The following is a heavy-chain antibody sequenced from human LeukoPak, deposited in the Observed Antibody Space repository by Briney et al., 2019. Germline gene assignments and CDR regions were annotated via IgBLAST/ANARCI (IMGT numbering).Heavy chain of an antibody. CDR2: INWNGGST. J-gene: IGHJ3*02. CDR1: GFTLSSYE. CDR3: ARDSRPDYYDSSGYYWDDAFDI. D-gene: IGHD3-22*01. Sequence: GGSLRLSCTASGFTLSSYEMSWIRQAPGKGLEWVSGINWNGGSTGYADSVKGRFTISRDNAKNSLYLQMNSLRAEDTALYYCARDSRPDYYDSSGYYWDDAFDIWGQGTMVTVSS. V-gene: IGHV3-20*04.